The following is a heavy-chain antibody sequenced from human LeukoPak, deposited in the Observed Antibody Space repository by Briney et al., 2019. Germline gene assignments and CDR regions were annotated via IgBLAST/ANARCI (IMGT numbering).Heavy chain of an antibody. CDR2: ISGSGGST. CDR1: GFTFSSYA. CDR3: ASSGSYVTHYYGMDV. V-gene: IGHV3-23*01. J-gene: IGHJ6*02. Sequence: GRSLRLSCAASGFTFSSYAMSWVRQAPGKGLEWVSAISGSGGSTYYADSVKGRFTISRDNSKNTLYLQMNSLRAEDTAVYYCASSGSYVTHYYGMDVWGQGTTVTVSS. D-gene: IGHD3-10*01.